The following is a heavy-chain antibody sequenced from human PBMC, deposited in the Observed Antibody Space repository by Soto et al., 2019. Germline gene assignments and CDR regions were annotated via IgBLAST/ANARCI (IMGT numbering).Heavy chain of an antibody. V-gene: IGHV1-18*04. CDR2: ISAYNGNK. Sequence: QVQLVQSGGEVKKPGASVEVSCRTSGYMFTTYGISWVRQAPGQGLEWMAWISAYNGNKKYAQKFQGRVTMTTDTSTSTASMELRNLTFVDTGTYFCARTGGGMAARPLEYWGQGTLVTVSS. D-gene: IGHD6-6*01. CDR1: GYMFTTYG. J-gene: IGHJ4*02. CDR3: ARTGGGMAARPLEY.